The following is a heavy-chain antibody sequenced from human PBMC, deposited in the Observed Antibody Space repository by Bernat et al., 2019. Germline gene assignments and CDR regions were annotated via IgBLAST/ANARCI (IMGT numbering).Heavy chain of an antibody. CDR2: TKQDGSEK. J-gene: IGHJ4*02. V-gene: IGHV3-7*03. CDR3: ARGSYLDY. D-gene: IGHD3-16*02. CDR1: VFTLSSYW. Sequence: SCATSVFTLSSYWMTWVRQDPGKGLEWVANTKQDGSEKHYVDSVSGRFTISRDNAKNSLYLQMNNLRAEDTAVYYGARGSYLDYWGQGILV.